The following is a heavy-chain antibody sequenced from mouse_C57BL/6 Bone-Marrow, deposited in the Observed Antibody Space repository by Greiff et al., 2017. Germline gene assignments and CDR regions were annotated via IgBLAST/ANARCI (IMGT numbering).Heavy chain of an antibody. CDR3: AREDDYSNYLYYAMDY. D-gene: IGHD2-5*01. J-gene: IGHJ4*01. CDR1: GYTFTSYW. V-gene: IGHV1-55*01. Sequence: QVQLQQPGAELVKPGASVQMSCKASGYTFTSYWITWVKQRPGQGLEWIGDIYPGSGSTNYNEKFKSKATLTVDTSSSTAYMQLSSLTSEDSAVYYCAREDDYSNYLYYAMDYWGQGTSVTVSS. CDR2: IYPGSGST.